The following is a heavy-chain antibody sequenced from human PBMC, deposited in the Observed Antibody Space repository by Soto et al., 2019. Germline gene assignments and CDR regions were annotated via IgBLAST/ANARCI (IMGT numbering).Heavy chain of an antibody. J-gene: IGHJ4*02. CDR2: IIPIFGTA. Sequence: QVQLVQSGAEVKKPGSSVKVSCKASGGTFSSYAISWVRQAPGQGLEWMGGIIPIFGTADYAQEFQGRVTITADESTSTGNMELSSLRSEDTAVYYCASHYDSSGYYYSGLDYWGQGTLVTVSS. V-gene: IGHV1-69*12. CDR1: GGTFSSYA. D-gene: IGHD3-22*01. CDR3: ASHYDSSGYYYSGLDY.